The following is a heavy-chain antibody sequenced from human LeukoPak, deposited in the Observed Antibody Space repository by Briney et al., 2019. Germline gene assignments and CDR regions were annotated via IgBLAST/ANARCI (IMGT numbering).Heavy chain of an antibody. J-gene: IGHJ4*02. CDR1: GGSISSYY. CDR2: IYYSGST. CDR3: ARYYYGSGSYYYFDY. V-gene: IGHV4-59*08. Sequence: SETLSLTCTVSGGSISSYYWSWIRQPPGKGLEWIGYIYYSGSTNYNPSLKSRVTISVDTSKNQFSLKLSSVTAADTAVYYCARYYYGSGSYYYFDYWGQGTLVTVSS. D-gene: IGHD3-10*01.